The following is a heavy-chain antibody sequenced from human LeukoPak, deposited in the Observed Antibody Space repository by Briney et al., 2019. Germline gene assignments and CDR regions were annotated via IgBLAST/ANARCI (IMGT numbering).Heavy chain of an antibody. D-gene: IGHD6-13*01. J-gene: IGHJ4*02. V-gene: IGHV3-48*01. CDR2: ISSSSSTI. CDR1: GFTFSSYS. Sequence: GGSLRLSCAASGFTFSSYSMNWVRQALGKGLEWVSYISSSSSTIYYADSVKGRFTISRDNAKNSLYLQMNSLRAEGTAVYYCARDQDSSSWSLDYWGQGTLVTVSS. CDR3: ARDQDSSSWSLDY.